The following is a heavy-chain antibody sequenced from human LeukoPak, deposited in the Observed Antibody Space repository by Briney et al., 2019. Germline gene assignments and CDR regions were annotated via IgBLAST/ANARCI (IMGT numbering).Heavy chain of an antibody. J-gene: IGHJ6*03. CDR2: ISSSSGII. D-gene: IGHD3-10*01. CDR3: ARDGVPLLWFGELLYRRDYYMDV. V-gene: IGHV3-48*01. Sequence: GGSLRLSCAASGFTFSSYSMNWVRQAPGKGLEWVSYISSSSGIIYYADSVKGRFTISRDNSKNTLYLQMNSLRAEDTAVYYCARDGVPLLWFGELLYRRDYYMDVWGKGTTVTVSS. CDR1: GFTFSSYS.